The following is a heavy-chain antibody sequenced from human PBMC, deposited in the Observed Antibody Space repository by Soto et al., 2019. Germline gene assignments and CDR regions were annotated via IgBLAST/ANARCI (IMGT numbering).Heavy chain of an antibody. V-gene: IGHV3-23*01. CDR3: AKVGVPVNFWSGYYVG. J-gene: IGHJ4*02. CDR2: ISGSGGST. CDR1: GFTFSSYA. D-gene: IGHD3-3*01. Sequence: HPGGSLRLSCAASGFTFSSYAMSWVRQAPGKGLEWVSAISGSGGSTYYADSVKGRFTISRDNSKNTLYLQMNSLRAEDTAVYYCAKVGVPVNFWSGYYVGWGQGTLVTVSS.